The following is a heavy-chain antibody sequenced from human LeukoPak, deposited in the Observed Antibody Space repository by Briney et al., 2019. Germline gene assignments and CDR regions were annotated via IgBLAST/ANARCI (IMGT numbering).Heavy chain of an antibody. Sequence: SETLSLTCTVSAGSISSYYWSWIRQPPGKGLEWIGYIYNSGSTNYNPSLKSRVTISVDTSTNQFSLKLSSVTAADTAVYYYARHRFGYGLDYRGQGTLVTVSS. D-gene: IGHD3-10*01. CDR3: ARHRFGYGLDY. V-gene: IGHV4-59*08. CDR1: AGSISSYY. CDR2: IYNSGST. J-gene: IGHJ4*02.